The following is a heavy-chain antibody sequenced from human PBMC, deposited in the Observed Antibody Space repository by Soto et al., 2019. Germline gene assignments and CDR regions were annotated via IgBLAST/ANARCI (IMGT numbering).Heavy chain of an antibody. D-gene: IGHD3-10*01. CDR1: GGSIRRPNYY. CDR3: ARDAPLLFGELSH. J-gene: IGHJ4*02. CDR2: IYYKGST. V-gene: IGHV4-31*03. Sequence: QVQLQESGPGLVKPSQTLSLTCTVIGGSIRRPNYYWSWIRHNPGKGLEGIGNIYYKGSTNYTPSLKSRAVISLDTSKNQFSLTLNSVTAADTAVYYCARDAPLLFGELSHWGQGTLVTVSS.